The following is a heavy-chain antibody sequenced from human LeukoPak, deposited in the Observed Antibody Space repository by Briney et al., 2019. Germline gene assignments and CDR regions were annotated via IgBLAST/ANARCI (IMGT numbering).Heavy chain of an antibody. CDR1: GGSISSGSYY. D-gene: IGHD1-1*01. CDR2: IYTSGST. J-gene: IGHJ4*02. CDR3: ARESLSDNNEILFDY. Sequence: PSETLSLTCTVSGGSISSGSYYWSWIRQPAGKGLEWIGRIYTSGSTNYNPSLKSRVTISVDTSKNQFPLKLSSVTAANTAVYYCARESLSDNNEILFDYWGQGTLVTVSS. V-gene: IGHV4-61*02.